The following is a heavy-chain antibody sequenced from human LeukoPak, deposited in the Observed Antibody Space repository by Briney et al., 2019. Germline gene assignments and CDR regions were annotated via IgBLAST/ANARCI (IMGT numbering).Heavy chain of an antibody. CDR3: ARVEDGLGWLKWIDY. CDR1: GFTFSSYS. D-gene: IGHD5-24*01. CDR2: ISSSSSTI. V-gene: IGHV3-48*01. Sequence: GGSLRLSCAASGFTFSSYSMNWVRQAPGKGLEWVSYISSSSSTIYYADSVKGRFTISRDNAKNTLYLQMNSLRAEDTAVYYCARVEDGLGWLKWIDYWGQGTLVTVSS. J-gene: IGHJ4*02.